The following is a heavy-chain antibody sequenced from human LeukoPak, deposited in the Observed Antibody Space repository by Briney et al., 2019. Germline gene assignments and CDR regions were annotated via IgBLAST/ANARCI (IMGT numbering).Heavy chain of an antibody. D-gene: IGHD1-26*01. CDR3: ARDDPSIVGATENAFDI. CDR2: IYYSGST. Sequence: SETLSLTCTVCGGSISSYYWSWIRQPPGKGLEWIGYIYYSGSTNYNPSLKSRVTISVDTSKNQCSLKLSSVTAADTAVYYCARDDPSIVGATENAFDIWGQGTMVTVSS. CDR1: GGSISSYY. J-gene: IGHJ3*02. V-gene: IGHV4-59*01.